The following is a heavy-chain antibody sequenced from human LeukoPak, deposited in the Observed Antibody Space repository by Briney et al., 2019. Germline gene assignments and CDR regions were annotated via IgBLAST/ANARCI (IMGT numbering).Heavy chain of an antibody. Sequence: SETLSLTCTVSGGSISSYNWSWIRQPPGKGLEWIGDTYYSGSINYNPSLKSRVTISVDTSKNQFSLKLSSVTAADTAVYYCARGNGGKLFDYWGQGTLVTVSS. D-gene: IGHD7-27*01. CDR1: GGSISSYN. CDR3: ARGNGGKLFDY. J-gene: IGHJ4*02. CDR2: TYYSGSI. V-gene: IGHV4-59*12.